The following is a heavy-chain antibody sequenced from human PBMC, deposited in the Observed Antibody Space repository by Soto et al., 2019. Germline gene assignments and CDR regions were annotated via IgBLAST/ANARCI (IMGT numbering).Heavy chain of an antibody. J-gene: IGHJ6*02. Sequence: PGESLKISCKGSGYSFTSYWISWVRQMPGKGLEWMGRIDPSDSYTNYSPSFQGHVTISADKSISTAYLQWSSLRASDTAMYYCARHASVPADIQLAKYGMDVWGQGNTVTVSS. CDR2: IDPSDSYT. CDR3: ARHASVPADIQLAKYGMDV. CDR1: GYSFTSYW. D-gene: IGHD2-2*02. V-gene: IGHV5-10-1*01.